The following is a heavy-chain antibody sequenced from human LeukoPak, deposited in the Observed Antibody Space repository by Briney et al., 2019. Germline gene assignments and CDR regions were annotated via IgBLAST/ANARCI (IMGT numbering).Heavy chain of an antibody. Sequence: SETLSLTCTVSGGSISSSSYYWGWIRQPPGTGLESIGSIYYSGSTYYNPSLKSRVTISVDTSKNQFSLKLSSVTAADTAVYYCARVNPSDFWSGYYKAYFDYWGQGTLVTVSS. CDR1: GGSISSSSYY. D-gene: IGHD3-3*01. CDR2: IYYSGST. V-gene: IGHV4-39*07. J-gene: IGHJ4*02. CDR3: ARVNPSDFWSGYYKAYFDY.